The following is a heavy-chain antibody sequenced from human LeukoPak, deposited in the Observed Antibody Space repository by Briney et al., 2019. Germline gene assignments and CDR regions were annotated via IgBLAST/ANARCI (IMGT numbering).Heavy chain of an antibody. CDR2: ISYDGSNK. Sequence: SGGSLRPSCAASGFTFSSYAMHWVRQAPGKGLEWVAVISYDGSNKYYADSVKGRFTISRDNSKNTLYLQMNSLRAEDTAVYCCAKGDRFGTTGTMDVWGQGTTVTVSS. CDR1: GFTFSSYA. CDR3: AKGDRFGTTGTMDV. J-gene: IGHJ6*02. V-gene: IGHV3-30*04. D-gene: IGHD1-1*01.